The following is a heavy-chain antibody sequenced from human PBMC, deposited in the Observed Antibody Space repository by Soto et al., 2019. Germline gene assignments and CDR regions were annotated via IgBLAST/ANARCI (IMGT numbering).Heavy chain of an antibody. CDR3: ARDRPQGGLGI. D-gene: IGHD1-20*01. Sequence: SETLSLTCTVSGGSISSYYWSWIRQPPGKGLEWIGYIYYSGSTNYNPSLKSRVTISVDTSKNQFSLKLSSVTAADTAVYYCARDRPQGGLGIWGQGTLVTVSS. V-gene: IGHV4-59*01. CDR1: GGSISSYY. J-gene: IGHJ4*02. CDR2: IYYSGST.